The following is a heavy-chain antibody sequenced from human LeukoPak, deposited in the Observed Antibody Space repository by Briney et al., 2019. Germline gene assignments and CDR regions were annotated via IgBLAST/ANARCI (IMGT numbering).Heavy chain of an antibody. Sequence: GASVKVSCKASGGTFSSYAISWVRQGPGQGLEWMGRIIPILGIANYAQKFQGRVTITADKSTSTAYMELSSLRSEDTAVYYRARVSSGSYSSWGQGTLVTVSS. J-gene: IGHJ4*02. V-gene: IGHV1-69*04. CDR2: IIPILGIA. D-gene: IGHD1-26*01. CDR3: ARVSSGSYSS. CDR1: GGTFSSYA.